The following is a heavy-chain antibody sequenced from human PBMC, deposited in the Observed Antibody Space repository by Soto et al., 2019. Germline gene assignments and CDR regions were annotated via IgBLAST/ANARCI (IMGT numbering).Heavy chain of an antibody. V-gene: IGHV3-74*01. CDR1: GFTFRNYW. CDR3: ARDIMVRGVVYYSYYYGMDV. Sequence: EVQLVESGGGLVQPGGSLRLSCAVSGFTFRNYWMHWVRQAPGKGLVWVSRINSDGSTISYADSVKGRFTISRDNAKNTLYLQMNSLRAEDTVVYYCARDIMVRGVVYYSYYYGMDVWGQGTTVTVSS. D-gene: IGHD3-10*01. J-gene: IGHJ6*02. CDR2: INSDGSTI.